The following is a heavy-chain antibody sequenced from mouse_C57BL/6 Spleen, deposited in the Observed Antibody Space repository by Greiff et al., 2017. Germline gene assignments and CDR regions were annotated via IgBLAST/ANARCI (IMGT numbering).Heavy chain of an antibody. Sequence: VQLQQPGAELVRPGSSVKLSCKASGYTFTSYWMDWVKQRPGQGLEWIGNIYPSDSETNYNQKFKDKATLTVDKSSSTAYMQLSSLTSEDSAVYYCARAEYSNYLNLAYWGQGTLGTVSA. CDR2: IYPSDSET. J-gene: IGHJ3*01. D-gene: IGHD2-5*01. CDR3: ARAEYSNYLNLAY. CDR1: GYTFTSYW. V-gene: IGHV1-61*01.